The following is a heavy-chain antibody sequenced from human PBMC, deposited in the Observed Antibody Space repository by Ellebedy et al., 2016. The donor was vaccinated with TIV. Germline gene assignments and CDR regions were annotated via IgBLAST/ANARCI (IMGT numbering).Heavy chain of an antibody. CDR2: ISSSGRTV. Sequence: PGGSLRLSCAASGFAFSSYEMNWVRQAPGKGLEWVSFISSSGRTVSYSDSVKGRFTISRDNANYSLSLQMNSLRAEDTAVYYCLGYCSSTSCHDPYYFDYWGQGTLVTVSS. J-gene: IGHJ4*02. V-gene: IGHV3-48*03. CDR3: LGYCSSTSCHDPYYFDY. D-gene: IGHD2-2*01. CDR1: GFAFSSYE.